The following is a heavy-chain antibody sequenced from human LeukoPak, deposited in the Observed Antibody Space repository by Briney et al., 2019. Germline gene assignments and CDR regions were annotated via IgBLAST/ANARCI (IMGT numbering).Heavy chain of an antibody. V-gene: IGHV3-21*01. CDR2: ISSSSSYI. J-gene: IGHJ4*02. CDR3: ARAIADTAMAPDY. CDR1: GFTFSSYS. D-gene: IGHD5-18*01. Sequence: GGSLRLSCAASGFTFSSYSMNWVRQAPGKGLEWVSSISSSSSYIYYADSVKGRFTISRDNAKNSLYPQMNSLRAEDTAVYYCARAIADTAMAPDYWGQGTLVTVSS.